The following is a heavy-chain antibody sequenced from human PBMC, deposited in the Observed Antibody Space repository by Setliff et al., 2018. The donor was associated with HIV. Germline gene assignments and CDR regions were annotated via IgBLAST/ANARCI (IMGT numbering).Heavy chain of an antibody. J-gene: IGHJ4*02. V-gene: IGHV4-39*01. CDR1: GDSVSRSNYY. D-gene: IGHD3-22*01. Sequence: PSETLSLTCTVSGDSVSRSNYYWAWIRQPPGKGLEWIGSIDYNEITYYNPSLKSRVTLSVDTPKNQFSLKLSSVTAADTAVYYCAAGLHYYDSTGYPLTFDYWGQGALVTVSS. CDR3: AAGLHYYDSTGYPLTFDY. CDR2: IDYNEIT.